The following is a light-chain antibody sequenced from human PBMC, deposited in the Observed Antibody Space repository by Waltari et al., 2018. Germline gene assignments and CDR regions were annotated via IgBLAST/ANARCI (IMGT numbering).Light chain of an antibody. CDR3: QAWDSSTWV. CDR2: QDN. CDR1: KLGDKY. V-gene: IGLV3-1*01. J-gene: IGLJ3*02. Sequence: SYELTQPPSVSVSPGQTSTITCSGDKLGDKYACWYQQKPGQSPVLVIYQDNKRPSGIPERFSGSNSGNTATLTISGTQAMEEADYYCQAWDSSTWVFGGGTKLTVL.